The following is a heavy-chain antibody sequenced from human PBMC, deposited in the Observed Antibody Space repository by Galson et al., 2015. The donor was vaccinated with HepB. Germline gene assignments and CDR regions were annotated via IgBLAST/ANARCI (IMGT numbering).Heavy chain of an antibody. CDR3: ARGSSGWYYFDY. D-gene: IGHD6-19*01. Sequence: QSGAEVKKPGESLRISCKGSGYSFTSYWISWVRQMPGKGLEWMGRIDPSDSYINYSPSFQGHVTISADKSISTAYLQWSSLKASDTAMYCCARGSSGWYYFDYWGQGTLVTVSS. J-gene: IGHJ4*02. CDR2: IDPSDSYI. CDR1: GYSFTSYW. V-gene: IGHV5-10-1*01.